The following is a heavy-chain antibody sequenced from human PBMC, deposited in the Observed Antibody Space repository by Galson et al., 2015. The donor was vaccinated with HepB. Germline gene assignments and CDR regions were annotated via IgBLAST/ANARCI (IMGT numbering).Heavy chain of an antibody. CDR3: AKGTTNIDY. V-gene: IGHV3-23*01. Sequence: SLRLSYAASGFTFSSLGMTWVRQAPGKGLECVSAISVSGGSRDYADSVKGRFTISRDNSKNMLYLQMNNLRAEDTAVYYCAKGTTNIDYWGQGTLVTVSS. D-gene: IGHD1-1*01. CDR1: GFTFSSLG. J-gene: IGHJ4*02. CDR2: ISVSGGSR.